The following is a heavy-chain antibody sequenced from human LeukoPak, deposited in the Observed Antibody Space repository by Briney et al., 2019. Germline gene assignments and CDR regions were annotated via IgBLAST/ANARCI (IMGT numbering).Heavy chain of an antibody. CDR1: GGSISSYY. V-gene: IGHV4-59*01. D-gene: IGHD4-17*01. CDR3: ARVGRVYGDPSHFDY. CDR2: IYYSGST. Sequence: SETLSLTCTVSGGSISSYYWSWIRQPPGKGLEWIGYIYYSGSTNYNPSLKSRVTISVDTSKNQFSLKLSSVTAADTAMYYCARVGRVYGDPSHFDYWGQGTLVTVSS. J-gene: IGHJ4*02.